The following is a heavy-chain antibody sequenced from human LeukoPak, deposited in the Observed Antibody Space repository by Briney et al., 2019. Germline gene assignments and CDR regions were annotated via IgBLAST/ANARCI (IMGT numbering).Heavy chain of an antibody. CDR2: ISGSGGST. Sequence: GGSLRLSCAASGFTFSSYAMSWVRQAPGKGLEWVSAISGSGGSTYYADSVKGRFTISRDNSKNTLYLQMNSLRAEDTAVYYCAKDPAITVTTSAQYFQHWGQGTLVTVSS. CDR1: GFTFSSYA. J-gene: IGHJ1*01. CDR3: AKDPAITVTTSAQYFQH. D-gene: IGHD4-17*01. V-gene: IGHV3-23*01.